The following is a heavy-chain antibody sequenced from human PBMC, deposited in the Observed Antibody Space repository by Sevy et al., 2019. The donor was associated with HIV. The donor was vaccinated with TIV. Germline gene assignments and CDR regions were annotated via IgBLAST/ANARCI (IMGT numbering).Heavy chain of an antibody. CDR1: GFTFSNAW. D-gene: IGHD1-7*01. J-gene: IGHJ4*02. CDR3: TTDIYNWNYRPYRTTHSS. V-gene: IGHV3-15*07. Sequence: GGSLRLSCAASGFTFSNAWMNWVRQAPGKGLEWVGRIKSKTDGGTTDYAAPVKGRFTISRDDSKDTLYVQMNSLKTEETDVYYGTTDIYNWNYRPYRTTHSSWGQGALVTVSS. CDR2: IKSKTDGGTT.